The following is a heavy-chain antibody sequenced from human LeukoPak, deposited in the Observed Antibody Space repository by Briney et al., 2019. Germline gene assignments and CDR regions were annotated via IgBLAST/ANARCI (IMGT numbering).Heavy chain of an antibody. J-gene: IGHJ6*02. Sequence: ASVKVSCKAPGYTFTGYYMHWVRQAPGQGFEWMGWINPKSGGTDYEQKFQGRVTMTRDTSISTAYMELSRLRSDDTAVYYCASDQDGMDVWGQGTTVTVSS. V-gene: IGHV1-2*02. CDR3: ASDQDGMDV. CDR2: INPKSGGT. CDR1: GYTFTGYY.